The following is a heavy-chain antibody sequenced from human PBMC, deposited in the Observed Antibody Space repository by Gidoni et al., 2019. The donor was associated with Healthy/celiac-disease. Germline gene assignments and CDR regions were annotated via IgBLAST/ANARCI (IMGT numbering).Heavy chain of an antibody. J-gene: IGHJ4*02. V-gene: IGHV1-2*02. Sequence: QVQLVQSGAEVKKPGASVKVSCTASGYTFTGYYMHWVRQAPGQGLEWMGWINPNSGGTNYAQKFQGRVTMTRDTSISTAYMELSRLRSDDTAVYYCARDLRDYGGNSVENYWGQGTLVTVSS. CDR3: ARDLRDYGGNSVENY. CDR1: GYTFTGYY. CDR2: INPNSGGT. D-gene: IGHD4-17*01.